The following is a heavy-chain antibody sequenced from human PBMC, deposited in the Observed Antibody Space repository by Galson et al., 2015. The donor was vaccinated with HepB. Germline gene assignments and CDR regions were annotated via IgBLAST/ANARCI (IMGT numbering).Heavy chain of an antibody. J-gene: IGHJ6*02. CDR2: IKEDGSEK. D-gene: IGHD3-10*01. Sequence: SLRLSCAASEFILSMYWMNWFRPAPGTGLEWVSNIKEDGSEKNYVDSVKGRFTSARYNAKNSRYLQMNSLRAETTAVYSWARVKRGEWYSFDYYGMDGWGRGTTVTVSS. V-gene: IGHV3-7*04. CDR3: ARVKRGEWYSFDYYGMDG. CDR1: EFILSMYW.